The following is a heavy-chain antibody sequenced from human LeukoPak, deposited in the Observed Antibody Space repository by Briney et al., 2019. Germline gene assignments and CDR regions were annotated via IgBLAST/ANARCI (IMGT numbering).Heavy chain of an antibody. CDR2: IYCSGST. Sequence: SETLSLTCTVSGGSISSYYWSWIRQPPGKGLEWIGYIYCSGSTNYNPSLKSRVTISVDTSKNQFSLKLSSVTAADTAVYYCASYYYDSSGPDAFDIWGQGTMVTVSS. CDR1: GGSISSYY. D-gene: IGHD3-22*01. J-gene: IGHJ3*02. CDR3: ASYYYDSSGPDAFDI. V-gene: IGHV4-59*08.